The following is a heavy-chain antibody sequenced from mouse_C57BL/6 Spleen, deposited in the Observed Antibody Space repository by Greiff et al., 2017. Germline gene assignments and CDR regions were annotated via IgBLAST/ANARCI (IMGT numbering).Heavy chain of an antibody. Sequence: EVQLQQSGPVLVKPGASVKMSCKASGYTFTDYYMNWVKQSHGKSLEWIGVINPYNGGTSYNQKFKGKATLTVEKSSSTDYMELNSLTSEDSAVYYCARAGSDWYFDVWGTGTTVTVSS. CDR2: INPYNGGT. J-gene: IGHJ1*03. CDR3: ARAGSDWYFDV. D-gene: IGHD4-1*01. CDR1: GYTFTDYY. V-gene: IGHV1-19*01.